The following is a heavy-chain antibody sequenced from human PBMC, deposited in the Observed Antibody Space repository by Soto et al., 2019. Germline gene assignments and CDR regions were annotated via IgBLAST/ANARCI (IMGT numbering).Heavy chain of an antibody. V-gene: IGHV4-30-4*01. J-gene: IGHJ4*02. CDR2: IYNSGNT. D-gene: IGHD2-21*01. CDR1: GGSISDGAYY. Sequence: QVQLQESGPGLVKPSQTLSLTCTVSGGSISDGAYYWSCIRQPPGKGLEWIGHIYNSGNTYTNPSRRSRLTISPDTSKSRFSLNLNSVTAADTDVYYCASGLSGDKVDQWGQGTLVTVSS. CDR3: ASGLSGDKVDQ.